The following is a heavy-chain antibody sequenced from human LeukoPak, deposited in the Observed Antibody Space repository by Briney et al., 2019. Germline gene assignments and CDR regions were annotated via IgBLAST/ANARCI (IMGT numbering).Heavy chain of an antibody. Sequence: PSETLSLTCAVYGGSFSGYYWSWIRQPPGKGLEWIGEINHSGSTSYNPSLKSRVTISVDTSKNQFSLKLSSVTAADTAVYYCARRPLGYCSSTSCAGRYWFDPWGQGTLVTVSS. CDR2: INHSGST. V-gene: IGHV4-34*01. J-gene: IGHJ5*02. CDR3: ARRPLGYCSSTSCAGRYWFDP. D-gene: IGHD2-2*01. CDR1: GGSFSGYY.